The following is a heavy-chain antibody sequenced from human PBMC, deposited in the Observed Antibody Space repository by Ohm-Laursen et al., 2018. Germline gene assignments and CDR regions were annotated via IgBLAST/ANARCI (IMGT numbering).Heavy chain of an antibody. Sequence: SLRLSCAASGFTVSSNYMSWVRQAPGKGLEWVSIIYSGGSTYYAVSVKGRFTISGDSSKNTLYLQMNSLRVEDTAVYYCASGEPGTFDIWGQGTMVTVSS. D-gene: IGHD1-14*01. CDR1: GFTVSSNY. V-gene: IGHV3-66*01. CDR3: ASGEPGTFDI. CDR2: IYSGGST. J-gene: IGHJ3*02.